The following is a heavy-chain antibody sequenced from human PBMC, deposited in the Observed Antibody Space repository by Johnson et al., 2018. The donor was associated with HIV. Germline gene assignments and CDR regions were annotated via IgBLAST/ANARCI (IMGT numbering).Heavy chain of an antibody. Sequence: VQLVESGGGLVKPGGSLRLSCAASGFTFSDYYMSWIRQAPGKGLAWVSVIYSGGSTYYADSVKGRFTISRDNSKNTLYLQMNSRRAEATAVYYCAGGRDGYNFGAFDIWGQGTMVTVSS. CDR3: AGGRDGYNFGAFDI. CDR1: GFTFSDYY. CDR2: IYSGGST. D-gene: IGHD5-24*01. V-gene: IGHV3-66*01. J-gene: IGHJ3*02.